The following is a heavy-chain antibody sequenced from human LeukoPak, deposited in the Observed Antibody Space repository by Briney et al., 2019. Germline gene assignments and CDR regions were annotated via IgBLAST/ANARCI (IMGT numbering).Heavy chain of an antibody. D-gene: IGHD3-22*01. J-gene: IGHJ4*02. Sequence: GGSLRLSCAASGFTFSSYGMRWVRQAPGKGLEWVAVISYDGSNKYYADSVKGRFTISRDNSKNTLYLQMNSLRAEDTAVYYCARDHLYYYDSSGYSRPTYYFDYWGQGTLVTVSS. V-gene: IGHV3-30*03. CDR1: GFTFSSYG. CDR3: ARDHLYYYDSSGYSRPTYYFDY. CDR2: ISYDGSNK.